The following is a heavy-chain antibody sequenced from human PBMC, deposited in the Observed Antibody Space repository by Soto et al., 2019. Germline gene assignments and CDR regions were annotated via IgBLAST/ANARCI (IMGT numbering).Heavy chain of an antibody. CDR1: GFSLRTSGMC. D-gene: IGHD6-6*01. CDR3: ARTQSSSSVPWTAAFDF. V-gene: IGHV2-70*01. Sequence: SGPTLVNPTQTLTLTCTFSGFSLRTSGMCVSWIRQPPGEALEWLALIDWDDDKYYSSSLKTRLTISRDTSKNQVVLTMANLDPVDTATYYCARTQSSSSVPWTAAFDFWGQGTKVTVS. J-gene: IGHJ3*01. CDR2: IDWDDDK.